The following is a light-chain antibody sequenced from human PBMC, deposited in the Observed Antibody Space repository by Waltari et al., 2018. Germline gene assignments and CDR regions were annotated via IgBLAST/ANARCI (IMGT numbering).Light chain of an antibody. Sequence: QSALTHPPPASGSPGQSVALSCTGSSSDVGHYNHVSWYQQHPGKAPELMIFDVSKRPSGVPDRFSGSKSGNTASLTVSGLQATDEADYYCSSYAGSSNWVFGGGTKLTVL. J-gene: IGLJ3*02. CDR3: SSYAGSSNWV. V-gene: IGLV2-8*01. CDR1: SSDVGHYNH. CDR2: DVS.